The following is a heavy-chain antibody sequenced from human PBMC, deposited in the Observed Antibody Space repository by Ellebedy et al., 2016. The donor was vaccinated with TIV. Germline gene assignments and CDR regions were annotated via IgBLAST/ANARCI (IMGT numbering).Heavy chain of an antibody. CDR1: GFTFSGSA. CDR3: TSMPLGDPRPCDY. D-gene: IGHD2-2*01. V-gene: IGHV3-73*01. Sequence: GGSLRLSCAASGFTFSGSALHWVRQTSGKGLEWVGRIRSKAHNYATAYSASLKGRFTISRDDSRNTAYLQMSSLKTEDTAVYYCTSMPLGDPRPCDYWGQGTLVTVSS. CDR2: IRSKAHNYAT. J-gene: IGHJ4*02.